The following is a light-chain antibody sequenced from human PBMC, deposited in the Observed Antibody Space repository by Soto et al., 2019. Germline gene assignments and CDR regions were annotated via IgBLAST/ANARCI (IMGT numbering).Light chain of an antibody. CDR3: QQYNNFWT. CDR1: QSISSW. J-gene: IGKJ1*01. V-gene: IGKV1-5*01. CDR2: DAS. Sequence: DIQMTQSPSALSAPVGDRVTITCRASQSISSWLAWYQQKPGKAPRLLIYDASYLERGVPSRFSGSGSGTEFTLTISDLQPDDLATYYCQQYNNFWTFGPGTKVEI.